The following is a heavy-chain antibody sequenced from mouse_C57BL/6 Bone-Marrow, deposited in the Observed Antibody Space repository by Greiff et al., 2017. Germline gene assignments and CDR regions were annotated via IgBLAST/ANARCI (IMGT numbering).Heavy chain of an antibody. V-gene: IGHV1-55*01. CDR2: IYPGSGST. J-gene: IGHJ4*01. Sequence: VQLQQPGAELVKPGASVKMSCKASGYTFTSYWITWVKQRPGQGLEWIGDIYPGSGSTNYNEKFKSTATLTVDTSSSTAYMQLSSLTSEDSADYYCARYRQLRPYYYAMDYWGQGTSVTVSS. D-gene: IGHD3-2*02. CDR3: ARYRQLRPYYYAMDY. CDR1: GYTFTSYW.